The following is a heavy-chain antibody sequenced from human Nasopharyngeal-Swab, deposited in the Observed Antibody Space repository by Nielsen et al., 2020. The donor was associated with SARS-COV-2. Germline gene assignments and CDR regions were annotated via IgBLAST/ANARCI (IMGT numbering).Heavy chain of an antibody. V-gene: IGHV3-53*01. CDR3: AKPDIAVRYYFDY. Sequence: GESLKISCAASGFTVSSNYMSWVRQAPGKGLEWVSVIYSGGSTYYADSVKGRFTISRDNSKNTLYLQMNSLRAEDTAVYYCAKPDIAVRYYFDYWGQGTLVTVSS. CDR1: GFTVSSNY. CDR2: IYSGGST. D-gene: IGHD6-19*01. J-gene: IGHJ4*02.